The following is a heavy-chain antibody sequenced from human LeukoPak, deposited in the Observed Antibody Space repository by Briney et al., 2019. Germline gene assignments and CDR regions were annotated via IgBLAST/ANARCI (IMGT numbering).Heavy chain of an antibody. Sequence: SETLSLTCAVSGGSISSSNWWSWVRQPPGKGLEWIGSTYYSGSTYYNPSLKSRVTISVDTSKNQFSLKLSSVTAADTAVYYCARVPKWFGELVWGQGTLVTVSS. D-gene: IGHD3-10*01. J-gene: IGHJ4*02. V-gene: IGHV4-4*02. CDR3: ARVPKWFGELV. CDR1: GGSISSSNW. CDR2: TYYSGST.